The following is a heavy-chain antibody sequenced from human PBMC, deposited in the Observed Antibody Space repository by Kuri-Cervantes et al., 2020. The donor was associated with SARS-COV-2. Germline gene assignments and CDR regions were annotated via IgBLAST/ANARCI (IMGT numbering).Heavy chain of an antibody. CDR1: GGSISSGSYY. D-gene: IGHD3-22*01. CDR2: IYTSGST. V-gene: IGHV4-61*02. CDR3: ARDLAYDSSGYAFDY. J-gene: IGHJ4*02. Sequence: SETLSLTCTVSGGSISSGSYYWSWTRQPAGKGLEWIGRIYTSGSTNYNPPLKSRVTISVDTSKNQFSLKLSSVTAADTAVYYCARDLAYDSSGYAFDYWGQGTLVTVSS.